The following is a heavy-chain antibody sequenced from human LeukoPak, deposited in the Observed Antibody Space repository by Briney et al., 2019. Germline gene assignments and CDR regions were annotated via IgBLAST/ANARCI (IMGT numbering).Heavy chain of an antibody. J-gene: IGHJ4*02. Sequence: GASVKLSCKASGYTFTSYAMHWVRQAPGQRLEWMGWINAGNGNTKYSQKFQGRVTITRDTSASTAYMELSSLRSEDTAVYYCARVVGYSYGGDYYFDYWGQGTLVTVSS. CDR1: GYTFTSYA. CDR2: INAGNGNT. CDR3: ARVVGYSYGGDYYFDY. V-gene: IGHV1-3*01. D-gene: IGHD5-18*01.